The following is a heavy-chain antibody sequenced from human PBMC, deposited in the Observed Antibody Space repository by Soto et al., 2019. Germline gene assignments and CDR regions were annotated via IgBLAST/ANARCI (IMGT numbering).Heavy chain of an antibody. CDR2: ISYDGSNK. Sequence: QVQLVESGGGVVQPGRSLRLSCGASGFTFSHFAMHWVRQAPGKGLEWVAVISYDGSNKFYADSVKGRFTISRDNSKNMLYLQMISLRAEDTAVYFCAREEYNAEYFDHGGQGTLVTVSS. J-gene: IGHJ4*01. V-gene: IGHV3-30-3*01. CDR3: AREEYNAEYFDH. CDR1: GFTFSHFA. D-gene: IGHD1-20*01.